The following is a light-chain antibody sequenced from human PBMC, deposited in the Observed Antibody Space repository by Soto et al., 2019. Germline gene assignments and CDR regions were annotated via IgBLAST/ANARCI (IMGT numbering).Light chain of an antibody. Sequence: EIVMTQSPATLSVSPGERATLSCRASQSVSSNLAWYQQKPGQAPRLLIYDASTRATGIPGRFSGSGSATEFTLTFSSLQSEDFAVYYCQQYNNWPPITFGQGTRLEIK. CDR2: DAS. V-gene: IGKV3-15*01. J-gene: IGKJ5*01. CDR3: QQYNNWPPIT. CDR1: QSVSSN.